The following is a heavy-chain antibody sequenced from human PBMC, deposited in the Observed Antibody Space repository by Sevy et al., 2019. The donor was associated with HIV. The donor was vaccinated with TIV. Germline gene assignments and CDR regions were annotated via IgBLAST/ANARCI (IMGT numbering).Heavy chain of an antibody. D-gene: IGHD7-27*01. Sequence: ASVKVSCMASGDTFASYGINWVRQAPGQGPEWMGWISGYNDNTHYAQRLQGRVTMTADTSTSIVYMELRNLGSDDTAVYFCAGRTGDQGDYFDFWGQGTLVTVSS. J-gene: IGHJ4*02. CDR1: GDTFASYG. CDR3: AGRTGDQGDYFDF. V-gene: IGHV1-18*01. CDR2: ISGYNDNT.